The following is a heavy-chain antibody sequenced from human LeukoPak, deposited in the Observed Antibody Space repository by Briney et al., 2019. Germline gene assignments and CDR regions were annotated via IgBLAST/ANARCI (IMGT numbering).Heavy chain of an antibody. CDR2: INPNTGDT. Sequence: ASVKVSCKASGYTFTAYYVHWVRQAPGQGLEWIGWINPNTGDTNYAPKFQGRVTMIKDTSTNSAYMELNKLTSDGTAVYYCGRGNKSFDPWGQGTLVTVSS. CDR1: GYTFTAYY. CDR3: GRGNKSFDP. V-gene: IGHV1-2*02. J-gene: IGHJ5*02.